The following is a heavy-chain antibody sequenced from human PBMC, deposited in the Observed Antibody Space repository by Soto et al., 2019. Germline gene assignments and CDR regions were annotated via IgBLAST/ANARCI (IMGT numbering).Heavy chain of an antibody. CDR1: GFTFSTYS. CDR2: ISSGSGYI. CDR3: ASSYYDTLTGYYFGY. Sequence: PGGSLRLSCAASGFTFSTYSMNWVRQAPGKGLEWVSSISSGSGYIYYADSLKGRFTISRDNAKNSLYLQMNSLRAEDTAVYYCASSYYDTLTGYYFGYWGQGTLVTVSS. J-gene: IGHJ4*02. D-gene: IGHD3-9*01. V-gene: IGHV3-21*01.